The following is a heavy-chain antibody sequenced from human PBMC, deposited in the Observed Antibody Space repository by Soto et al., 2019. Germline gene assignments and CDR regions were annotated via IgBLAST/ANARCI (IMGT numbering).Heavy chain of an antibody. Sequence: PGGSLRLSCAASGFTFSSYGMHWVRQAPGKGLEWVAVIWYDGSNKYYADSVKGRFTTSRDNSKNTLYLQMNSLRAEDTAVYYCARDPPSRAYSSSWLNFDYWGQGTLVTVSS. J-gene: IGHJ4*02. CDR3: ARDPPSRAYSSSWLNFDY. CDR1: GFTFSSYG. V-gene: IGHV3-33*01. D-gene: IGHD6-13*01. CDR2: IWYDGSNK.